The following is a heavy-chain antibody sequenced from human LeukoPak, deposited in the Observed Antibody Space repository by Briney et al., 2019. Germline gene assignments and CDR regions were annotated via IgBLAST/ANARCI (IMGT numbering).Heavy chain of an antibody. V-gene: IGHV3-7*01. Sequence: KAGGSLRLYCAASGFNFSGHWMSWVRQAPGKGLEWVANINQGGSDKYYVDSVKGRFTISRDNASNLLYLQMNSLRGEDTAVYYCTRDRSRAEDDWGQGTLVTVSS. D-gene: IGHD1-14*01. CDR2: INQGGSDK. CDR1: GFNFSGHW. J-gene: IGHJ4*02. CDR3: TRDRSRAEDD.